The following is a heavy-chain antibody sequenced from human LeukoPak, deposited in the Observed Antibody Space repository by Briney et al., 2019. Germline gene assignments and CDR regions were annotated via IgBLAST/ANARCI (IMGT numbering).Heavy chain of an antibody. V-gene: IGHV3-21*01. CDR1: GFTFSSYS. CDR3: ARDEGIDSSPFDY. J-gene: IGHJ4*02. Sequence: PGGSLRLSCAASGFTFSSYSMNWVRQAPGKGLEWVASISSSSSYIYYADSVKGRFTTSRDNAKKSLYLQMNSLRAEDTAVYYCARDEGIDSSPFDYWGQGTLVTVSS. CDR2: ISSSSSYI. D-gene: IGHD3-22*01.